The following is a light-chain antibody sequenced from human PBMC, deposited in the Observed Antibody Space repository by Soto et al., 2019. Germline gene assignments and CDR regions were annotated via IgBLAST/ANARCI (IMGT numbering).Light chain of an antibody. CDR2: GAS. CDR3: QQYGVSRT. J-gene: IGKJ1*01. CDR1: QSLSSTY. Sequence: EIVLTQSPGTLSLSPGERATLFCRASQSLSSTYLAWYQQKPGQAPRLLLYGASSRATGIPDRFSGSGSGTEFTLTISGMEPEDFAVYYCQQYGVSRTFGQGTKVEIK. V-gene: IGKV3-20*01.